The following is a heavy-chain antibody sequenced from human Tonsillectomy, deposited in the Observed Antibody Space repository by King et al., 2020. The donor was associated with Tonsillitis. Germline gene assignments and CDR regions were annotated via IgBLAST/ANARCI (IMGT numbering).Heavy chain of an antibody. D-gene: IGHD4-11*01. Sequence: VQLVESGGGVVQPGGSLRLSCAASGFTFSSYGMHWVRQAPGKGLEWVAFIRYDGSNKYFADSVKGRFTISRDNSKNTLYLQMNSLRAEDTAVYYCAKDLPVTTRGDAFDIWGQGTMVTVSS. CDR2: IRYDGSNK. V-gene: IGHV3-30*02. CDR3: AKDLPVTTRGDAFDI. J-gene: IGHJ3*02. CDR1: GFTFSSYG.